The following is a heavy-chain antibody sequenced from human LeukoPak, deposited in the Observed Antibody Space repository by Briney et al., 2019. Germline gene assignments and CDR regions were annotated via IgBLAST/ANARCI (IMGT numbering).Heavy chain of an antibody. J-gene: IGHJ4*02. CDR2: INPSGGST. CDR3: ARSFRGDFWSGYYTGPFY. CDR1: GYTFTGYY. V-gene: IGHV1-46*01. Sequence: ASVKVPCKASGYTFTGYYMHWVRQAPGQGLEWMGIINPSGGSTSYAQKFQGRVTMTRDTSTSTVYMELSSLRSEDTAVYYCARSFRGDFWSGYYTGPFYWGQGTLVTVSS. D-gene: IGHD3-3*01.